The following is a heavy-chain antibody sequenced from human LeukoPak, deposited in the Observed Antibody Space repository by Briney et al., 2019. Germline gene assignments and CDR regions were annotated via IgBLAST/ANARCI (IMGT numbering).Heavy chain of an antibody. Sequence: GGSLRLSCTASGFSFSSYNMNWVRQAPGKGLEWVSYISSSGSTIYYADSVKGRFTISRDNAKNSLYLQMNSLRAEDTAVYYCAALGITMIGGVWGKGTTVTISS. J-gene: IGHJ6*04. D-gene: IGHD3-10*02. CDR1: GFSFSSYN. CDR2: ISSSGSTI. V-gene: IGHV3-48*04. CDR3: AALGITMIGGV.